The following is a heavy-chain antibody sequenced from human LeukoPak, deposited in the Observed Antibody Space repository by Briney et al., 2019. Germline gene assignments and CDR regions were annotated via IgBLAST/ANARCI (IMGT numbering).Heavy chain of an antibody. CDR2: IYHSGST. CDR1: GGSISSGSYY. J-gene: IGHJ4*02. CDR3: AREGGVVVPAAFDY. D-gene: IGHD2-2*01. Sequence: PSQTLSLTCTVSGGSISSGSYYWSWIRQPPGKGLEWIGYIYHSGSTYYNPSLKSRVTISVDRSKNQFSLKLSSVTAADTAVYYCAREGGVVVPAAFDYWGQGTLVTVSS. V-gene: IGHV4-30-2*01.